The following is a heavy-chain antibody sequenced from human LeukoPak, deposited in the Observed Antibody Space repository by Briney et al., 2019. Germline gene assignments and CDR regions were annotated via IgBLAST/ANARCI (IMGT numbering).Heavy chain of an antibody. CDR3: ARGTRISGYGNY. V-gene: IGHV4-59*01. CDR1: GGSISGYY. CDR2: IYDSGST. J-gene: IGHJ4*02. D-gene: IGHD5-12*01. Sequence: PSETLSLTCTVSGGSISGYYCSWIRQPPGKGLEWIGYIYDSGSTKYNPSLKSRVTISVDTSKNQFSLKLTSVTAADTAVYYCARGTRISGYGNYWGQGTLVTVSS.